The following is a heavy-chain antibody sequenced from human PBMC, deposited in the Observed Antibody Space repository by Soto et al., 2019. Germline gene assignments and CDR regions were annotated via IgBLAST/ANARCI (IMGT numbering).Heavy chain of an antibody. D-gene: IGHD6-13*01. Sequence: GESLKVSCKGSGYSFTSYWIGWVRQMPWKGLEWMGIIHPGDSDTRYSPSFQGQVTISADKSISTAYLQWSSLKASDTAMYYCARTSAAGKYYYGMDVWGQGTTVTVSS. J-gene: IGHJ6*02. CDR3: ARTSAAGKYYYGMDV. V-gene: IGHV5-51*01. CDR1: GYSFTSYW. CDR2: IHPGDSDT.